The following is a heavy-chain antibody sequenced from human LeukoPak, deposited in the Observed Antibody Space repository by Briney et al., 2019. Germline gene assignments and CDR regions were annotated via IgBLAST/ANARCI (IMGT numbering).Heavy chain of an antibody. D-gene: IGHD4-17*01. V-gene: IGHV3-48*03. CDR3: ARGGTVTYYFDH. J-gene: IGHJ4*02. Sequence: GGSLRLSCAASGFNFSDYEMNWLRQAPGKGLEWLSYTSTGGRTVKYADSVKGRFTISRDNARSTLYLQMTNLRVEDTAVYFCARGGTVTYYFDHWGQGILVAVSS. CDR2: TSTGGRTV. CDR1: GFNFSDYE.